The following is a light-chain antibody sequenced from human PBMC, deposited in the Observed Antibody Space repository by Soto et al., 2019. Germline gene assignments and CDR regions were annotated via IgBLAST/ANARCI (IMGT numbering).Light chain of an antibody. CDR3: QQTLSFPPT. Sequence: DIQMTQSPSSVSASVGDRVTITCRASQAIDSWLAWYQQKPGEAPKLLIFTGSLLHSGVPPRFSGSGSGTDFTLTISSLQPEDFATYSCQQTLSFPPTFGQGTKV. CDR2: TGS. V-gene: IGKV1-12*01. J-gene: IGKJ1*01. CDR1: QAIDSW.